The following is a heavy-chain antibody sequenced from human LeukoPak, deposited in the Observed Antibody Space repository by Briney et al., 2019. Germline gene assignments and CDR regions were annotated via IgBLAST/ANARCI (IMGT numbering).Heavy chain of an antibody. J-gene: IGHJ4*02. CDR3: ARGWYSSSSHIDY. D-gene: IGHD6-6*01. Sequence: GGSLRLSCAASGFTFSSYSMNWVRQAPGKGLEWVSSISSTSSYICYADSVKGRFTISRDNAKNSLYLQMNSLRAEDTAVYYCARGWYSSSSHIDYWGQGTLVTVSS. CDR1: GFTFSSYS. V-gene: IGHV3-21*01. CDR2: ISSTSSYI.